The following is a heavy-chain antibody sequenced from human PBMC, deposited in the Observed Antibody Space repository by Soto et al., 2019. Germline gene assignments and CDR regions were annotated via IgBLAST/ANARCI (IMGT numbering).Heavy chain of an antibody. Sequence: GGSLRLSCAASGFTFSSYAMSWVRQAPGKGLEWVSSINNSGGSTSYAVSVKGRFTMSRDNSKNPVYLQMNSLRAEDTAVYYCAIQQRDSSRWYKYFDFWGQGTLVTVSS. CDR3: AIQQRDSSRWYKYFDF. CDR2: INNSGGST. D-gene: IGHD6-13*01. V-gene: IGHV3-23*01. J-gene: IGHJ4*02. CDR1: GFTFSSYA.